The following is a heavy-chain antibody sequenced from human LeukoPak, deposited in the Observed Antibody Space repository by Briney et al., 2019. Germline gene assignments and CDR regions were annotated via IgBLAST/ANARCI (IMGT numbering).Heavy chain of an antibody. J-gene: IGHJ6*02. V-gene: IGHV1-69*04. CDR2: IIPILGIA. D-gene: IGHD3-3*01. Sequence: ASVKVSCKASGGTFSSYAIIWVRQAPGQGLEWMGRIIPILGIANYAQKFQGRVTITADKSTSTAYMELSSLRSEDTAVYYCATLLEWLPYYYYGMDVWGQGTTVTVSS. CDR3: ATLLEWLPYYYYGMDV. CDR1: GGTFSSYA.